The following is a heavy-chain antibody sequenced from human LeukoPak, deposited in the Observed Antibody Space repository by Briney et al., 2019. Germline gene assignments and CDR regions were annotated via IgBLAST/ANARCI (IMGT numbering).Heavy chain of an antibody. V-gene: IGHV1-69*13. CDR3: ARGVRLGYCSGGSCPLARNYYYYMDV. J-gene: IGHJ6*03. D-gene: IGHD2-15*01. CDR2: IIPIFGTA. Sequence: ASVKVSCKASGGTFSSYAISWVRQAPGQGLEWMGGIIPIFGTANYAQKFQGRVTITADESTSTAYMELSSLRSEDTAVYYCARGVRLGYCSGGSCPLARNYYYYMDVWGKGTTVTVSS. CDR1: GGTFSSYA.